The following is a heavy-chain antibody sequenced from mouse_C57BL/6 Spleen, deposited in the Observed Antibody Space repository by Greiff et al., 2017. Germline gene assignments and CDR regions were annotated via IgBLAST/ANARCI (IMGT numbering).Heavy chain of an antibody. J-gene: IGHJ3*01. CDR2: IYPGGGYT. D-gene: IGHD3-2*02. CDR1: GYTFTNYW. Sequence: VQLQESGAELVRPGTSVKMSCKASGYTFTNYWIGWAKQRPGHGLEWIGDIYPGGGYTHYHEKFKGKATLTADKSSSTAYMQFSSLTSEDSAIYYCAREDSSGHWFAYWGQGTLVTVSA. V-gene: IGHV1-63*01. CDR3: AREDSSGHWFAY.